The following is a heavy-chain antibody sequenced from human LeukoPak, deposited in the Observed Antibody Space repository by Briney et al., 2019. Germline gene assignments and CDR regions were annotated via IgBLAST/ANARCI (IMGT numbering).Heavy chain of an antibody. D-gene: IGHD6-6*01. J-gene: IGHJ5*02. CDR2: IYYSGST. CDR1: GGSINSYY. V-gene: IGHV4-59*01. Sequence: SETLSLTCTVSGGSINSYYWSWIRQPPGKGLEWIGYIYYSGSTNYNPSLKSRVTISVDTSKNQFSLKLSSVTAADTAVYYCASYRIGAHFGMWFDPWGQGTLVTVSS. CDR3: ASYRIGAHFGMWFDP.